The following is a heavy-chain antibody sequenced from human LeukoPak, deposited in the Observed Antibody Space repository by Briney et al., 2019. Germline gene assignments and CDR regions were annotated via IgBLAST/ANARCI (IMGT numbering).Heavy chain of an antibody. D-gene: IGHD3-22*01. CDR1: GFTFSSYE. Sequence: GGSLRLSCAASGFTFSSYEMNXXRQAPGKGLEWVSYXXSXXXTIYYADSVKGRFTISRDNAKNSLYLQMNSLRAEDTAVYYCARVSYYYDSSGYSGYYYYYDMDVWGQGTTVTVSS. J-gene: IGHJ6*02. CDR2: XXSXXXTI. V-gene: IGHV3-48*03. CDR3: ARVSYYYDSSGYSGYYYYYDMDV.